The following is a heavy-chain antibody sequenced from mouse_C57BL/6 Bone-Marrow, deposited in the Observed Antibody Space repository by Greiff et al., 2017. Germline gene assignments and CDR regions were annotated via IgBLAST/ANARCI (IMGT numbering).Heavy chain of an antibody. Sequence: VQLQQSGAELVRPGASVKLSCTASGFNIKDDYMHWVKQRPEQGLEWIGWIDPENGDTEYASKFQGKATITADTSSNTAYLQLSSLTSEDTAVYYCMSDYDAMDYWGQGTSVTVSA. CDR2: IDPENGDT. D-gene: IGHD2-4*01. CDR3: MSDYDAMDY. J-gene: IGHJ4*01. V-gene: IGHV14-4*01. CDR1: GFNIKDDY.